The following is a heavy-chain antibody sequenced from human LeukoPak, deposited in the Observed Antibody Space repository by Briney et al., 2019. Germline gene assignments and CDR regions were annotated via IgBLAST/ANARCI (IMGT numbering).Heavy chain of an antibody. V-gene: IGHV3-7*01. J-gene: IGHJ4*01. D-gene: IGHD6-19*01. Sequence: PGGSLRLSCAASGFRFSDYWMTWVRQAPGKGLECVANIKTDGSAKYYPDSVKGRFTVSRDNAKNSLYLQMNNMRVEDTAIYYCTKHLNHASSGWGHGTLVTASS. CDR3: TKHLNHASSG. CDR1: GFRFSDYW. CDR2: IKTDGSAK.